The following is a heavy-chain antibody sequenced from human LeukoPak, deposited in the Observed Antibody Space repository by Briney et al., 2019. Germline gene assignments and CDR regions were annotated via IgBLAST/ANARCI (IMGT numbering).Heavy chain of an antibody. CDR1: GGSFSGYY. CDR2: INHSGST. D-gene: IGHD5-18*01. J-gene: IGHJ4*02. V-gene: IGHV4-34*01. CDR3: ARARGYSYGYRWFDY. Sequence: KASETLSLTCAVYGGSFSGYYWSWIRQPPGKGLEWIGEINHSGSTNYNPSLKSRATISVDTSKNQFSLKLSSVTAADTAVYYCARARGYSYGYRWFDYWGQGTLVTVSS.